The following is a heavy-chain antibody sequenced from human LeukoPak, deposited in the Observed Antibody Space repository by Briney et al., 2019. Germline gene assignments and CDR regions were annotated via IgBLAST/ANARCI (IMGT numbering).Heavy chain of an antibody. J-gene: IGHJ5*02. CDR2: ISSSSSYI. V-gene: IGHV3-21*04. Sequence: GGSLRLSCAASGFTFSSYSMNWVRQAPGKGLEWVSSISSSSSYIYYADSVKGRFTISRDNSKNTLYLQMNSLRAEDTAVYYCARDGRGFDPWGQGTLVTVSS. CDR3: ARDGRGFDP. CDR1: GFTFSSYS.